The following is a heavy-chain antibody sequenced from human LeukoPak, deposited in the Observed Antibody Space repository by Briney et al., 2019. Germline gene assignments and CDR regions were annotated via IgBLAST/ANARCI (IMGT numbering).Heavy chain of an antibody. CDR2: ISSTSSTV. CDR1: GFTFSSYS. J-gene: IGHJ4*02. V-gene: IGHV3-48*01. CDR3: ARDAKRWIQLWSHY. Sequence: GGSLRLSCAVSGFTFSSYSMTWVRQAPGKGLEWVSYISSTSSTVYYADSVKGRFTISRDNVKNSLYLQMNSLRAEDTAVYYCARDAKRWIQLWSHYWGQGTLVTVSS. D-gene: IGHD5-18*01.